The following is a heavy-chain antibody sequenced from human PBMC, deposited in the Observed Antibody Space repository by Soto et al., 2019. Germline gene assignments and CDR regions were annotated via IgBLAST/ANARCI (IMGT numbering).Heavy chain of an antibody. Sequence: PXGSLTLSCTVSGFMISSNGMHWVWKAPGTGLGWEAVILYDGSNKYYADSLKGRFTISRDNSKNTLYLQVSSLRAEDTAVYHCAGIDYWGQGTLVTVSS. CDR1: GFMISSNG. CDR3: AGIDY. V-gene: IGHV3-33*08. CDR2: ILYDGSNK. J-gene: IGHJ4*02.